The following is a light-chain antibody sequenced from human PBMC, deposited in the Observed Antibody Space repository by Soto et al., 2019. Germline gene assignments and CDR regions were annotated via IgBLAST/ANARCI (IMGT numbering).Light chain of an antibody. J-gene: IGKJ3*01. CDR1: QSVSSRY. CDR2: GAS. V-gene: IGKV3-20*01. CDR3: QQYGSSPQFT. Sequence: EIVLTQSPGTPSLSPGERATLSCRASQSVSSRYLAWYQQIPGQAPRLLIYGASSRATGIPDRFSGSGSGTDFTLTISRLEPEDFAVYYCQQYGSSPQFTFGPGTKVDIK.